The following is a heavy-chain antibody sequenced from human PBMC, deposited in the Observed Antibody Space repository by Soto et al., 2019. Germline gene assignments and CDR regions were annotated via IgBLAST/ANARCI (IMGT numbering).Heavy chain of an antibody. CDR3: ARDHEPTYYYDSSGQKAFDI. CDR2: ISAYNGNT. D-gene: IGHD3-22*01. CDR1: GYTFTSYG. J-gene: IGHJ3*02. V-gene: IGHV1-18*01. Sequence: QVQLVQSGAEVKKPGASVKVSCKASGYTFTSYGISWVRQAPGQGLEWMGWISAYNGNTNYAQKLQGRVTMTTDTSTSTAYMELRSLRSDDTAVYYCARDHEPTYYYDSSGQKAFDIWGQGTIVTVSS.